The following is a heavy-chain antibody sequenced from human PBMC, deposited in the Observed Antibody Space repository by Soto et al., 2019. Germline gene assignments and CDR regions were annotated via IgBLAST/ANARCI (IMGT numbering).Heavy chain of an antibody. V-gene: IGHV4-31*03. J-gene: IGHJ5*02. CDR2: IYYSGST. D-gene: IGHD3-22*01. CDR3: ARGKTYYYDSSGYWFDP. CDR1: GGSISSGGYY. Sequence: SETLSLTCTVSGGSISSGGYYWSWIRQHPGKGLEWIGYIYYSGSTYYNPSLKSRVTISVDTSKNQFSLKLSSVTAADTAVYYCARGKTYYYDSSGYWFDPWGQGTLVTVSS.